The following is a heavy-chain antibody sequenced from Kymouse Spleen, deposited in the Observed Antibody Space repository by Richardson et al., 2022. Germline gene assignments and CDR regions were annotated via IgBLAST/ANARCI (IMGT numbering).Heavy chain of an antibody. CDR3: ARDGDIVATIKGYYYGMDV. D-gene: IGHD5-12*01. J-gene: IGHJ6*02. CDR1: GFTFSSYG. V-gene: IGHV3-33*01. CDR2: IWYDGSNK. Sequence: QVQLVESGGGVVQPGRSLRLSCAASGFTFSSYGMHWVRQAPGKGLEWVAVIWYDGSNKYYADSVKGRFTISRDNSKNTLYLQMNSLRAEDTAVYYCARDGDIVATIKGYYYGMDVWGQGTTVTVSS.